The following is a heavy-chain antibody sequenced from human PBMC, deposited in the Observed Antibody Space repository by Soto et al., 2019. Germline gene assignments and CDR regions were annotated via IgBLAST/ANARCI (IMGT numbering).Heavy chain of an antibody. CDR2: IYYSGST. CDR3: ARNKHSGSYLYYFDY. J-gene: IGHJ4*02. D-gene: IGHD1-26*01. CDR1: GGSISSVGYY. V-gene: IGHV4-31*03. Sequence: SETLSLTCTVSGGSISSVGYYWTWIRQHPGKGLEWIGYIYYSGSTYYNPSLKSRVSISVDTSKNQFSLKLSSVTAADTAVYYCARNKHSGSYLYYFDYWGQGTLVTVSS.